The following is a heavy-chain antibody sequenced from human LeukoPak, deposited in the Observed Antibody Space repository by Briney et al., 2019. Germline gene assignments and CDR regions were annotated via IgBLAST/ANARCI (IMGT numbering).Heavy chain of an antibody. V-gene: IGHV3-30*18. CDR3: AKQSPSGSYPAY. D-gene: IGHD1-26*01. CDR1: GFTFSSYG. CDR2: ISYDGSNK. J-gene: IGHJ4*02. Sequence: PGGSLRLSCAASGFTFSSYGMHWVRQAPGKGLEWVAVISYDGSNKYYADSVKGRSTISRDNSKNTLYLQMNSLRAEDTAVYYCAKQSPSGSYPAYWGQGTLVTVSS.